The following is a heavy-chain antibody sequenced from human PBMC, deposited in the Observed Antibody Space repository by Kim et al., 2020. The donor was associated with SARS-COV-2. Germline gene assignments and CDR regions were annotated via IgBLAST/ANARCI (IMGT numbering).Heavy chain of an antibody. D-gene: IGHD1-26*01. CDR3: ATTRQVWELLGEIDY. CDR2: ISYDGSNK. J-gene: IGHJ4*02. V-gene: IGHV3-30-3*01. CDR1: GFTFSSYA. Sequence: GGSLRLSCAASGFTFSSYAMHWVRQAPGKGLEWVAVISYDGSNKYYADSVKGRFTISRDNSKNTLYLQMNSLRAEDTAVYYCATTRQVWELLGEIDYWGQGTLVTVSS.